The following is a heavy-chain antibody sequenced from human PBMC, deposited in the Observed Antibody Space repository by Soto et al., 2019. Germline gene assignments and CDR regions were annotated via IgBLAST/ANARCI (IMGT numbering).Heavy chain of an antibody. V-gene: IGHV3-30*18. Sequence: QVQLVESGGGVVQPGRSLRLSCAASGFTFSSYGMHWVRQAPGKGLEWVAVISYDGSNKYYADSVKGRFTISRDNSKNTLYLQMNSLRAEDTAVYYCAKDQPGDYVGFNVDYWGQGTLVTVSS. CDR1: GFTFSSYG. CDR3: AKDQPGDYVGFNVDY. D-gene: IGHD4-17*01. CDR2: ISYDGSNK. J-gene: IGHJ4*02.